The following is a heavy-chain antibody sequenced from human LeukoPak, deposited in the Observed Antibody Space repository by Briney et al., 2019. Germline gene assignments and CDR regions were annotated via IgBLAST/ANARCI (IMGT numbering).Heavy chain of an antibody. CDR2: ISSSGNTI. J-gene: IGHJ4*02. D-gene: IGHD4-17*01. Sequence: GGSLRLSRAASGFTFSSYEMNWVRQAPGKGLEWLSYISSSGNTIYYADSVKGRFTISRDNAKKSLYLQMNSLRAEDTAVYYCARDLDYGVYADYWGQGTLVTVSS. V-gene: IGHV3-48*03. CDR3: ARDLDYGVYADY. CDR1: GFTFSSYE.